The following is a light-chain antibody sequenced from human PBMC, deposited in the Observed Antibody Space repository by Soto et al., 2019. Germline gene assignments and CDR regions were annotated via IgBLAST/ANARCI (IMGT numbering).Light chain of an antibody. J-gene: IGKJ1*01. CDR2: DAS. CDR1: QSISSW. V-gene: IGKV1-5*01. CDR3: EKYNSYPWR. Sequence: DIQMTQSPSTLSASVGDRVTITCRASQSISSWLAWYQQKPGKAPKLLIYDASSLESGVPSRFSGSGSGTEFTLTISSLQPDDIATYFREKYNSYPWRFGEGTKAEIK.